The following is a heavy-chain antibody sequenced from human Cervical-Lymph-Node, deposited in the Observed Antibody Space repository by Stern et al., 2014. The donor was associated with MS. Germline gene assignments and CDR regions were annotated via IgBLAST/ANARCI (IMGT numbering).Heavy chain of an antibody. CDR3: ARDFVETPMITRSDYLDY. J-gene: IGHJ4*02. D-gene: IGHD5-18*01. V-gene: IGHV7-4-1*02. CDR2: INTNTGKP. CDR1: GYNFTSYA. Sequence: VQLVQSGSELTKPGASVKISCEASGYNFTSYAMNWVRQAPGQGLEWMGSINTNTGKPTYAQGFTGRFLFSLDTSVSTTYLQISSLKTEDTAVYYCARDFVETPMITRSDYLDYWGQGTLVAVSS.